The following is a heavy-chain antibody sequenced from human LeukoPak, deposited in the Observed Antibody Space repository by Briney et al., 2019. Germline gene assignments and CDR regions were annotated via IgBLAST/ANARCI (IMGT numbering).Heavy chain of an antibody. CDR2: ISSSGTFT. Sequence: PGGSLRLSCAASGFTFSSYEMNWVRQAPGKGLEWVSFISSSGTFTNYADSVKGRLTISRDNAKNSLYLQMNSLRAEDTAVYYCARDYVAVAGFYFDYWGQGTLVTVSS. CDR3: ARDYVAVAGFYFDY. D-gene: IGHD6-19*01. V-gene: IGHV3-48*03. CDR1: GFTFSSYE. J-gene: IGHJ4*02.